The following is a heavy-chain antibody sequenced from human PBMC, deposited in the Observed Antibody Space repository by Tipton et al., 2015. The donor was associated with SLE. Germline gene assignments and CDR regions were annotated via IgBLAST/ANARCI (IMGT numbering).Heavy chain of an antibody. D-gene: IGHD5-12*01. CDR2: ISSSSSTI. Sequence: SLRLSCAASGFTFDDYAMHWVRQAPGKGLEWVAYISSSSSTIYYADSVKGRFTISRDNAKNSLYLQMNSLRAEDTAVYYCASSLIVADAGDAFDIWGQGTMVTVSS. V-gene: IGHV3-48*01. CDR1: GFTFDDYA. CDR3: ASSLIVADAGDAFDI. J-gene: IGHJ3*02.